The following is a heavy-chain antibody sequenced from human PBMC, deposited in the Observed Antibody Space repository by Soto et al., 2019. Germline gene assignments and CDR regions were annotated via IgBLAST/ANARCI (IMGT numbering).Heavy chain of an antibody. CDR1: GFTFSSYG. CDR3: AREAYPRVPAATKRYFDY. J-gene: IGHJ4*02. Sequence: QVQLVESGGGVVQPGRSLRLSCAASGFTFSSYGMHWVRQAPGKGLEWVAVIWYDGSNKYYADSVKGRFTISRDNSKNTLYLQMNSLRAEDTAVYYCAREAYPRVPAATKRYFDYWGQGTLVTVSS. CDR2: IWYDGSNK. V-gene: IGHV3-33*01. D-gene: IGHD2-2*01.